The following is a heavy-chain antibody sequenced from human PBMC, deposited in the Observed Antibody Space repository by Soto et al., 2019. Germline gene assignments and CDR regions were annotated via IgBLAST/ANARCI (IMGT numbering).Heavy chain of an antibody. Sequence: GGSLRLSCAASGFTFSSYAMSWVRQAPGKGLEWVSAISGGGGSTYYADSVKGRFTISRDNSKNTLYLQMNSLRAEDTAVYYCAKGPGSGYYPFDYWGHGTLVTVPS. CDR2: ISGGGGST. D-gene: IGHD3-3*01. CDR1: GFTFSSYA. J-gene: IGHJ4*01. V-gene: IGHV3-23*01. CDR3: AKGPGSGYYPFDY.